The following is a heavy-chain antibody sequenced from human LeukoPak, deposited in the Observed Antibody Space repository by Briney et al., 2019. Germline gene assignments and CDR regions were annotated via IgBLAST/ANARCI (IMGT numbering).Heavy chain of an antibody. J-gene: IGHJ5*02. CDR1: GFTVSDNY. CDR2: MYSRGDT. V-gene: IGHV3-53*01. Sequence: PGGSLRLSCAASGFTVSDNYMSWVRQAPGKGLEWVSVMYSRGDTYYANSVKGRFTFSRDISKNTLYLQMDGLRNEDTAMYYCARDAPQVLAAGVLASWGQGTLVIVSS. CDR3: ARDAPQVLAAGVLAS. D-gene: IGHD6-13*01.